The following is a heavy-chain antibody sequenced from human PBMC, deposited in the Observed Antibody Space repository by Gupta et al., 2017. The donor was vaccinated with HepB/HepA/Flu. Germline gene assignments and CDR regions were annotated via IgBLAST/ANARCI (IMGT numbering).Heavy chain of an antibody. J-gene: IGHJ5*02. Sequence: LQLPASGPGLVTPSGPLSLTCTVSGGCSSISNHYWDWMRQSPGRGLEWSGNIYDSVITYYNPSLESRVTRSVDTSKNQFSLTGTSVTAADTAGDYCARHIGRSNWCDPWGQGSLVTVSS. CDR1: GGCSSISNHY. CDR2: IYDSVIT. CDR3: ARHIGRSNWCDP. V-gene: IGHV4-39*01. D-gene: IGHD1-1*01.